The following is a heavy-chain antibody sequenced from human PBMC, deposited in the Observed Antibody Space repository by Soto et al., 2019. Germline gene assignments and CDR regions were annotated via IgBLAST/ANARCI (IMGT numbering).Heavy chain of an antibody. CDR1: GGSISSSNW. CDR3: ASFGYSYYDSSGYCR. CDR2: IYHSGST. J-gene: IGHJ4*02. D-gene: IGHD3-22*01. V-gene: IGHV4-4*02. Sequence: PSETLSLTCAVSGGSISSSNWWSWVRQPPGKGLEWIGEIYHSGSTNYNPSLKSRVTVSVDKSKNQFSLKLSSVTAADTAVYYCASFGYSYYDSSGYCRWGQGTLVTVSS.